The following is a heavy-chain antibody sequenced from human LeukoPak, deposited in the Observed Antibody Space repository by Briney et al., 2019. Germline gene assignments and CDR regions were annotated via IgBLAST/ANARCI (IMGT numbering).Heavy chain of an antibody. V-gene: IGHV3-7*05. CDR2: IKQDGSEK. CDR1: GXTFSTYW. Sequence: PGGSLRLSCVASGXTFSTYWMSWVRQAPGKGLEWVASIKQDGSEKYYVDSVKGRFTISRDNAKSSLYLQMNSLRAEDTAVYYCARLIRPYFDYWGQGTLVTVSS. J-gene: IGHJ4*02. CDR3: ARLIRPYFDY.